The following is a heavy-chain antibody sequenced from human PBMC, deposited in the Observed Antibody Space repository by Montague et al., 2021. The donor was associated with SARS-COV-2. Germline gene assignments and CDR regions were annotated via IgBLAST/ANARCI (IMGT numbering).Heavy chain of an antibody. Sequence: SETLSLTCAVYGGSFNDYYWTWIRQPPGKGLEWIGEIDHSGTTNYNPSLKSRLTMSVDTSKNQFSLTLNSVTAVDTAVYYCARLNGWCIVFLVAVPRKNCYFDVWGRGTLVTVSS. CDR2: IDHSGTT. J-gene: IGHJ2*01. V-gene: IGHV4-34*01. D-gene: IGHD2-21*01. CDR3: ARLNGWCIVFLVAVPRKNCYFDV. CDR1: GGSFNDYY.